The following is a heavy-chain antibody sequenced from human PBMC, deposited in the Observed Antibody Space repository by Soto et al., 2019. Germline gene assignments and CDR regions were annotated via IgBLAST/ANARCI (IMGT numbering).Heavy chain of an antibody. CDR3: ARGLGGVVGAANYGMDV. Sequence: ASVKVSCKASGYTFTSYDINWVRQATGQGLEWMGWMNPKSGTTGYAQKFQGRVTMTRNTSISTAYMELSSLRSEDTAVYYCARGLGGVVGAANYGMDVWGQGTTVTVSS. CDR2: MNPKSGTT. V-gene: IGHV1-8*01. J-gene: IGHJ6*02. CDR1: GYTFTSYD. D-gene: IGHD1-26*01.